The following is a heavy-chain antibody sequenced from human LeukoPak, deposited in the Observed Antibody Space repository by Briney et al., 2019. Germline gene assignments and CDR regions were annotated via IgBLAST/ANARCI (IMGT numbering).Heavy chain of an antibody. J-gene: IGHJ4*02. CDR2: INPNSGGT. Sequence: ASVKVSCKASGYTFTGYYMHWVRQAPGQGLEWMGRINPNSGGTNYAQEFQGRVTMTRDTSISTAYMELSRLRSDDTAVYYCARDPGEQQLALFDYWGQGTLVTVSS. D-gene: IGHD6-13*01. CDR3: ARDPGEQQLALFDY. CDR1: GYTFTGYY. V-gene: IGHV1-2*06.